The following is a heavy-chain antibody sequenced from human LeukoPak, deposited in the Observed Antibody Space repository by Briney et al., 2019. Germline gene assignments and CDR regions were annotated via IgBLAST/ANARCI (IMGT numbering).Heavy chain of an antibody. CDR2: IYYSGST. Sequence: SETLSLTCTVSGGSISSSSYYWGWIRQPPGKGLEWIGSIYYSGSTYNNPSLKSRVTISVDTSKNQFSLKLSSVTAADTAVYYCARGGYSSGWYVNGGWFDPWGQGTLVTVSS. V-gene: IGHV4-39*07. J-gene: IGHJ5*02. CDR1: GGSISSSSYY. CDR3: ARGGYSSGWYVNGGWFDP. D-gene: IGHD6-19*01.